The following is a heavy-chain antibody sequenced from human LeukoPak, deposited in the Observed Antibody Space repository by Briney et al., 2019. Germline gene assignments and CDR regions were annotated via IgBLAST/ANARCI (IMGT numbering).Heavy chain of an antibody. CDR1: GFTLSSYA. J-gene: IGHJ4*02. CDR3: ARGGPFTGPISTPRASDY. V-gene: IGHV3-66*01. CDR2: IYSGGSP. Sequence: PGGSLRLSCAASGFTLSSYAMSWVRQAPGKGLEWVSVIYSGGSPYYADSVKGRFTISRDSSKNTVYLQMNSLRAEDTAVYHCARGGPFTGPISTPRASDYWGQGILVTVSS. D-gene: IGHD1-7*01.